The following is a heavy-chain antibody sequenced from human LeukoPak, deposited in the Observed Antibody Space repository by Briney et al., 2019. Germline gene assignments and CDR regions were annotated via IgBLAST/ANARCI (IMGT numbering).Heavy chain of an antibody. Sequence: SETLSLTCTVSGGSISSYYWSWIRQPPGKGLEWIGYIYYSGSTNYNPSLKSRVTISVGTSKNQFSLKLSSVTAADTAVYYCARYGSGSYVDYWGQGTLVTVSS. J-gene: IGHJ4*02. V-gene: IGHV4-59*01. CDR3: ARYGSGSYVDY. CDR1: GGSISSYY. CDR2: IYYSGST. D-gene: IGHD3-10*01.